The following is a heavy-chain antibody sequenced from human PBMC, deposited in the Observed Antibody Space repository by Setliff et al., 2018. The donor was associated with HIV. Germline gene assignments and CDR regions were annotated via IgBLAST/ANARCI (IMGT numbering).Heavy chain of an antibody. J-gene: IGHJ2*01. CDR3: IHQYFDL. CDR1: GFTFSNYG. CDR2: IRSKAFGGTT. V-gene: IGHV3-49*03. Sequence: GGSLRLSCAASGFTFSNYGMTWLRQAPGKGLEWVGVIRSKAFGGTTDYAASVKGRFTISRDDSKSVAYLQMNSLKTEDTAVYFCIHQYFDLWGRGTLVTVSS.